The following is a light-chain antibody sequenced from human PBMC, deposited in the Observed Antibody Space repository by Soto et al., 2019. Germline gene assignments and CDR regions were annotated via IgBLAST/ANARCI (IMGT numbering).Light chain of an antibody. CDR3: SSYTSTTTEV. V-gene: IGLV2-14*03. J-gene: IGLJ1*01. CDR2: DVS. Sequence: QSALTQPASVSGSPGQSIAISCTGTSSDLGRYNYVSWYQQYLGKAPKLIIYDVSSRPSGVSNRFSGSKSGNTASLTISGLQAEDEADYYCSSYTSTTTEVFGTGTKVTV. CDR1: SSDLGRYNY.